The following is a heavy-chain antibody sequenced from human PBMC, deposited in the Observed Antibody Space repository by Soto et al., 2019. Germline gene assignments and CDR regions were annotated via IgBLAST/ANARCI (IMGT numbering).Heavy chain of an antibody. D-gene: IGHD2-15*01. CDR2: ISAYNGNT. Sequence: ASVKVSCKASVYTFTSYGISWVRQAPGQGLEWMGWISAYNGNTNYAQKLQGRVTMTTDTSTSTAYMELRSLRSDDTVVYYCARGIVVVVAATPPPHYYYYGMDVWGQGTTVTVSS. CDR1: VYTFTSYG. V-gene: IGHV1-18*01. J-gene: IGHJ6*02. CDR3: ARGIVVVVAATPPPHYYYYGMDV.